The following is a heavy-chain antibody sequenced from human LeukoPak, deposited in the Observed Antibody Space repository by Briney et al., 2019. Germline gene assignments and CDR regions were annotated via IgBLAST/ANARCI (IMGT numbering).Heavy chain of an antibody. CDR3: AKGTGGDYVPWADY. CDR1: VYTFSSYG. V-gene: IGHV3-30*18. Sequence: PGRSLRLSCAASVYTFSSYGMHWVRHAPGKGLEWVAVIALDGTNKYYADSVRGRFTISRDNSKNTLYMQMNRLRAEDTAVYYCAKGTGGDYVPWADYWGQGTLVTVSS. CDR2: IALDGTNK. J-gene: IGHJ4*02. D-gene: IGHD2-8*02.